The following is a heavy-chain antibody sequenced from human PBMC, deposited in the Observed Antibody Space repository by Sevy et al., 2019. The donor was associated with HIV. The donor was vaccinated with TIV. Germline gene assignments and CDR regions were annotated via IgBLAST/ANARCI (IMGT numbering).Heavy chain of an antibody. J-gene: IGHJ3*02. V-gene: IGHV3-48*02. Sequence: GGSLRLSCAASGFTFSSYSMNWVRQAPGKGLEWVSYISSSSSTIYYADSVKGRFTIPRDNAKNSLYLQMNSLRDEDTVVYYCAREMYYDILTGYGGEGVDIWGQGTMVTVSS. CDR2: ISSSSSTI. D-gene: IGHD3-9*01. CDR1: GFTFSSYS. CDR3: AREMYYDILTGYGGEGVDI.